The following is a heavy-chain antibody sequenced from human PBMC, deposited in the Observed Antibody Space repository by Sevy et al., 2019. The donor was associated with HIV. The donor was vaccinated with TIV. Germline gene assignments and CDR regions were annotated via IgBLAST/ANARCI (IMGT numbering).Heavy chain of an antibody. CDR1: GGSISSGDYY. D-gene: IGHD2-2*01. J-gene: IGHJ6*02. Sequence: SETLSLTCTVSGGSISSGDYYWSWIRQPPGKGLEWIGYIYYSGSTYYNPFLKSRVTISVDTSKNQFSLKLSSVTAADTAVYYCARDSSATFLYYYGMDVWGQGTTVTVSS. CDR3: ARDSSATFLYYYGMDV. V-gene: IGHV4-30-4*01. CDR2: IYYSGST.